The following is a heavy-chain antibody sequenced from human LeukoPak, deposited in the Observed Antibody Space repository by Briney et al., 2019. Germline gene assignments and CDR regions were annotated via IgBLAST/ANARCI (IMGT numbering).Heavy chain of an antibody. D-gene: IGHD6-13*01. CDR1: GFTFSSYA. CDR2: ISYDGSNK. Sequence: GRSLRLSCAASGFTFSSYAMHWVRQAPGKGLEWVAVISYDGSNKYYADSVKGRFTISRDNSKNTLYLQMNSLRAEDTAVYYCARLQQLVPGTFYYYYYGMDVWGQGTTVTVSS. V-gene: IGHV3-30-3*01. CDR3: ARLQQLVPGTFYYYYYGMDV. J-gene: IGHJ6*02.